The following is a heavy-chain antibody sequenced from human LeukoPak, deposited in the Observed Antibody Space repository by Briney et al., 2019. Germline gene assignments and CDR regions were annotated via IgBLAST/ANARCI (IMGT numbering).Heavy chain of an antibody. J-gene: IGHJ6*02. CDR3: ARGRGSSGWYAYYYYGVDV. Sequence: SETLSLTCTVSGGSISSSSYYWGWIRQPPGKGLEWIGSIYYSGSTYYNPSLKSRVTISVDTSKNQFSLKLSSVTAADTAVYYCARGRGSSGWYAYYYYGVDVWGQGTTVTVSS. CDR2: IYYSGST. D-gene: IGHD6-19*01. CDR1: GGSISSSSYY. V-gene: IGHV4-39*07.